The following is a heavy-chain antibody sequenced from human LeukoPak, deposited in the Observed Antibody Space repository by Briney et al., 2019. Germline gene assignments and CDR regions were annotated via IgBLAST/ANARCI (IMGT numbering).Heavy chain of an antibody. J-gene: IGHJ5*02. CDR3: ARNLRVYDYVWGSYRGELWFDP. Sequence: SETLSLTCAVYGGSFSGYYWSWIRQPPGKAREWMGEINHTGSTNYNPSLKSRVTISVDTSKNQFCLKLSSVTAADTDVYYCARNLRVYDYVWGSYRGELWFDPWGQGTLVTVSS. D-gene: IGHD3-16*02. V-gene: IGHV4-34*01. CDR1: GGSFSGYY. CDR2: INHTGST.